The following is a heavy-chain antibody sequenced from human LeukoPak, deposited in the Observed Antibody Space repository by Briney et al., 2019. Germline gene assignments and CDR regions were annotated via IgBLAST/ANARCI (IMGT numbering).Heavy chain of an antibody. D-gene: IGHD3-22*01. J-gene: IGHJ4*02. CDR3: ARNYYDSTGYLPGLFDY. CDR2: IYYSGST. V-gene: IGHV4-61*01. CDR1: GASVSSVFYY. Sequence: SETLSLTCTVSGASVSSVFYYWSWVRQPPRRGLEWIGYIYYSGSTNYNPSLKSRVTILVDTSKNQFSLRLSSVTAADTAVYYCARNYYDSTGYLPGLFDYWGQGTLVTVSS.